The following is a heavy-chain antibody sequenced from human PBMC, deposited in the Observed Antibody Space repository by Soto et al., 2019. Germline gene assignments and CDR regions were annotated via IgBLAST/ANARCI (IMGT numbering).Heavy chain of an antibody. J-gene: IGHJ6*02. CDR1: GGSISSGDYY. V-gene: IGHV4-30-4*01. CDR3: ARGGVTTNYYYGMDV. D-gene: IGHD4-17*01. Sequence: QVQLQESGPGLVKPSQTLSLTCTVSGGSISSGDYYWSWIRQPPGKGLEWIGYIYYSGSTYYNPSLKSRVTISVDTSKNQFSLKLSSVTAADTAVYYCARGGVTTNYYYGMDVWGQGTTVTVSS. CDR2: IYYSGST.